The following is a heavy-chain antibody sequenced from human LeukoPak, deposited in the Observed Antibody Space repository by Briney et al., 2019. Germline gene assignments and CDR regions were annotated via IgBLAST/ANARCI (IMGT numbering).Heavy chain of an antibody. D-gene: IGHD1-26*01. V-gene: IGHV3-48*01. CDR2: ISSDSSTI. J-gene: IGHJ4*02. CDR1: GFIFSNYA. Sequence: GGSLRLSCAASGFIFSNYAMNWVRQAPGKGLQWVSYISSDSSTINNADSVKGRFTISRDNAKNSLYLQMNSLRAEDTAVYYCATATVGPDYWGQGTLVTVSS. CDR3: ATATVGPDY.